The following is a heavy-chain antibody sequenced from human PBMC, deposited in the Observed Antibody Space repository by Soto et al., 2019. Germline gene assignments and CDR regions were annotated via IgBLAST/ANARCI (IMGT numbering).Heavy chain of an antibody. CDR2: ISAYNGNT. J-gene: IGHJ4*02. Sequence: QVQLVQSGAEVKKPGASVKVSCKASGYTFTSYGISWVRQAPGQGLEWMGWISAYNGNTNYALKLQGRVTMTTDTSTSTAYMELRSLRSDDTAVYYCARAGYYYGSGLMTGFDYWGQGTLVTVSS. CDR3: ARAGYYYGSGLMTGFDY. CDR1: GYTFTSYG. V-gene: IGHV1-18*01. D-gene: IGHD3-10*01.